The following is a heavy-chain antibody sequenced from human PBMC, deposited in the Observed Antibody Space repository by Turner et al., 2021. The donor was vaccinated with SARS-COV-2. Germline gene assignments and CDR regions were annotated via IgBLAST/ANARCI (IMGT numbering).Heavy chain of an antibody. D-gene: IGHD3-22*01. V-gene: IGHV3-21*01. CDR2: ISSISSYK. CDR3: AMWHYFNSSDYYTQVFDS. CDR1: SSTFSCYS. Sequence: VHLVQSGGGPVKPGGPLRLSCAASSSTFSCYSMNWVRQAPGKGLEWISSISSISSYKDYAHSVKGRFTMSRDNAKNTLYRQMNSGGAEDTAVYYCAMWHYFNSSDYYTQVFDSWGQGTMVTVSS. J-gene: IGHJ3*02.